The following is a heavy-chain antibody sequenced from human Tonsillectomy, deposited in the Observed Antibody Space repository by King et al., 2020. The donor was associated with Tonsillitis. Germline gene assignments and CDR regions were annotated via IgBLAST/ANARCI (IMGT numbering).Heavy chain of an antibody. Sequence: VQLVQSGAEVKKPGASVKVSCKASGYNFGDYYIHWVRQAPGQGLEWMGWINPNSGDTNYAQEFQGRVTMTRDTSISTAYMELDRLKSDDTALYFWAVGKWFDPWGQGTLVTVSS. D-gene: IGHD1-14*01. V-gene: IGHV1-2*02. CDR2: INPNSGDT. CDR3: AVGKWFDP. CDR1: GYNFGDYY. J-gene: IGHJ5*02.